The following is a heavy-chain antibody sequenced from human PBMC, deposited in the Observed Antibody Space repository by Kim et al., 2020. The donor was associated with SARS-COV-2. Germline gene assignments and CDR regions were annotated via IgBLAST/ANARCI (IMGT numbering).Heavy chain of an antibody. Sequence: ASVKVSCKASGYTFTGYYMHWVRQAPGQGLEWMGRINPNGGGTNYAQKFQGRVTMTRDTSISTAYMELSRLRSDDTAVYYCARVGYCSSTSCYRDHNSPPYYFDYWGQGTLVTVSS. D-gene: IGHD2-2*02. J-gene: IGHJ4*02. CDR2: INPNGGGT. CDR1: GYTFTGYY. CDR3: ARVGYCSSTSCYRDHNSPPYYFDY. V-gene: IGHV1-2*06.